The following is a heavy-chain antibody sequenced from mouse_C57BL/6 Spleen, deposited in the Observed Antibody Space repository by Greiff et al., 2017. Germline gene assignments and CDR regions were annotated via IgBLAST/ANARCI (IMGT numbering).Heavy chain of an antibody. CDR3: AREREIYDGYYSFDF. J-gene: IGHJ2*01. V-gene: IGHV1-55*01. D-gene: IGHD2-3*01. CDR2: ICPGSGST. CDR1: GYTFTSYW. Sequence: VQLQQPGAELVKPGASVKMSCTASGYTFTSYWITWVKQRPGQGLEWIGDICPGSGSTNYNEKFKSQGTLTVDTSSSTAYMQLSSLTSEDSAVYYCAREREIYDGYYSFDFWGQGTTLTVSS.